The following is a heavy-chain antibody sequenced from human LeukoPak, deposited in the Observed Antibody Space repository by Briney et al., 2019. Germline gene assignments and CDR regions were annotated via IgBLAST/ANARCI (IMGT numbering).Heavy chain of an antibody. J-gene: IGHJ4*02. CDR2: VHYSGAT. V-gene: IGHV4-59*01. D-gene: IGHD6-13*01. Sequence: SETLSLTCTVSGASISSYFWSWIRQSPGKGREWLGYVHYSGATTYNPSLKSRVSMSIDTSNNQFSLELHSVTAADTAVYYCARDSSAAGTADYWGQGTLVTVSS. CDR1: GASISSYF. CDR3: ARDSSAAGTADY.